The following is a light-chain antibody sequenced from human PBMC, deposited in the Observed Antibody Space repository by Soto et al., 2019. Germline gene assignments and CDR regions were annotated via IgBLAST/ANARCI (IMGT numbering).Light chain of an antibody. J-gene: IGLJ3*02. CDR1: SSDIGAYIY. Sequence: QSALTQPPSASGSPGQSVTISCTGTSSDIGAYIYVSWYQQHPGKAPKLMISEVSRRPSGVPERFSGSKSGNTASLTVSGLQADDEAHYYCSSYTSSSTLRVFGGGTKLTVL. CDR3: SSYTSSSTLRV. CDR2: EVS. V-gene: IGLV2-8*01.